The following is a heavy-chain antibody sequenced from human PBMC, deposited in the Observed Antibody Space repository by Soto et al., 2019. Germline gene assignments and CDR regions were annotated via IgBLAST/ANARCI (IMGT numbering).Heavy chain of an antibody. CDR3: VRTSSY. J-gene: IGHJ4*02. Sequence: EVQLVASGGGLIQPGGSLRLSCAASGFAVNSNYMSWVRQPPGKGLEWVSVLFGGGTTHYSDSVKGRFTISRDNSKNTVFLQMNGLRAEDTAVYYCVRTSSYWGQGVRVIVSS. CDR2: LFGGGTT. V-gene: IGHV3-53*03. D-gene: IGHD2-2*01. CDR1: GFAVNSNY.